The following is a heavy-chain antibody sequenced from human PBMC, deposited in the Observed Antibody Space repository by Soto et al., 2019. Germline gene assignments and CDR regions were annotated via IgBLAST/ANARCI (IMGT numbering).Heavy chain of an antibody. J-gene: IGHJ6*02. Sequence: QVQLVQSGAEVKKPGSSVKVSCKASGGTFSSYAISWVRQAPGQGLEWMGGIIPISDTTNYAQKFQGRVTITADESTSTAYMELSSLRSEDTAVYYCARSQGSSTSLEIYYYYYYVLDVWGQRTTVTVSS. CDR2: IIPISDTT. CDR1: GGTFSSYA. CDR3: ARSQGSSTSLEIYYYYYYVLDV. D-gene: IGHD2-2*01. V-gene: IGHV1-69*01.